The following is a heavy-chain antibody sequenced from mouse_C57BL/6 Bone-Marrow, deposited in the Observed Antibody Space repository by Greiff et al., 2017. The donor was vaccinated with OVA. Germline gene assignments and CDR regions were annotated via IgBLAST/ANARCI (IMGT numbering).Heavy chain of an antibody. CDR1: GYTFTSYW. D-gene: IGHD4-1*01. J-gene: IGHJ3*01. CDR3: ARGGELTWFAY. Sequence: QVHVKQPGAELVRPGSSVKLSCKASGYTFTSYWMHWVKQRPIQGLEWIGNIDPSDSETHYNQKFKDKATLTVDKSSSTAYMQLSSLTSEDSAVYYCARGGELTWFAYWGQGTLVTVSA. V-gene: IGHV1-52*01. CDR2: IDPSDSET.